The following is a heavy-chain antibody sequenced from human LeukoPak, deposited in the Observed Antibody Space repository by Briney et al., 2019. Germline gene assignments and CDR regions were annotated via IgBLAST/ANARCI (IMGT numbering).Heavy chain of an antibody. V-gene: IGHV3-23*01. Sequence: GGSLRLSCAASGFTFSSYAMSWVRQAPGKGLEWVSTITSGGSTYYADSVKGRFTFSRDNSKNTLYLQMNTLRGEDTAVYYCTRGGGGRYFDYWGQGALVSVSS. CDR2: ITSGGST. CDR3: TRGGGGRYFDY. J-gene: IGHJ4*02. CDR1: GFTFSSYA. D-gene: IGHD3-16*01.